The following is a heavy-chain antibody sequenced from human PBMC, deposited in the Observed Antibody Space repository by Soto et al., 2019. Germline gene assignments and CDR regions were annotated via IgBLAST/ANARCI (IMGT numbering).Heavy chain of an antibody. J-gene: IGHJ6*02. D-gene: IGHD6-13*01. CDR2: ISYDGSNK. V-gene: IGHV3-30*18. CDR3: AKEAAGYYYGMDV. CDR1: GFTFSSYG. Sequence: QVQLVESGGGVVQPGRSLRLSCAASGFTFSSYGMHWVRQAPGKGLEWVAVISYDGSNKYYADSVKGRFTISRDNSKNTLYLQMNSLGAEDTAVYYCAKEAAGYYYGMDVWGQGTTVTVSS.